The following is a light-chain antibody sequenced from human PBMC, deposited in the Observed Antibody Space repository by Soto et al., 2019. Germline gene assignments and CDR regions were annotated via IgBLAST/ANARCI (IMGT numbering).Light chain of an antibody. CDR2: SAS. J-gene: IGKJ1*01. V-gene: IGKV3-20*01. CDR1: QSVTSNS. Sequence: EIVLTQSPGSLSLSPGEGATLSCRASQSVTSNSLAWYQQKPGQAPRLLIYSASGRATGIPDRFSGSGSGTDFTLTISRLEPEDCAVYLCHQYGSSPWTFGQGTKVEIK. CDR3: HQYGSSPWT.